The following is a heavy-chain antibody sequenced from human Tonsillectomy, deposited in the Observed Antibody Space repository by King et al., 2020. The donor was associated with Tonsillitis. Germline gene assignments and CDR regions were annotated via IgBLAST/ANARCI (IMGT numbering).Heavy chain of an antibody. V-gene: IGHV3-9*01. CDR1: GFKFDNFA. CDR3: AKGDQNSSGWRPLDL. J-gene: IGHJ5*02. Sequence: VQLVESGGGLVQPGRSLRLSCAASGFKFDNFAMHWVRQPPGKGLEWGSGISWNSAGRVCAVSVKGRFTISRDKTENSLYSQVDSLRPEDTALYSCAKGDQNSSGWRPLDLWGQGTLVTVSS. CDR2: ISWNSAGR. D-gene: IGHD6-19*01.